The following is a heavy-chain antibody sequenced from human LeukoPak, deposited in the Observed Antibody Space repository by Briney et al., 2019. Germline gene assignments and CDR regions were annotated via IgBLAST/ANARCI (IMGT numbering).Heavy chain of an antibody. CDR3: ARGTAYYYDSSGYYY. J-gene: IGHJ4*02. CDR2: INPNSGGT. D-gene: IGHD3-22*01. CDR1: GYTFTGYY. V-gene: IGHV1-2*02. Sequence: ASVKVSCKASGYTFTGYYMHWVRQAPGQGLEWMGWINPNSGGTNYAQKFQGRVTMTRDTSISTAYMELSRLRSDDTAVYYCARGTAYYYDSSGYYYWGQGTLVTVSS.